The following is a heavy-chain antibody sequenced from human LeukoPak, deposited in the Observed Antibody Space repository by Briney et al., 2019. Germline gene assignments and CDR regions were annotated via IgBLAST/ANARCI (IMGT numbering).Heavy chain of an antibody. V-gene: IGHV4-59*12. Sequence: SETLSLTCTVSGGSISSYYWSWIRQPPGKGLEWIGYIYYSGNTNYNPSLKSRVTISVDTSKNQFSLKLSSVTAADTAVYYCARERVTTAAGTDVDYWGQGTLVTVSS. CDR3: ARERVTTAAGTDVDY. D-gene: IGHD6-13*01. J-gene: IGHJ4*02. CDR1: GGSISSYY. CDR2: IYYSGNT.